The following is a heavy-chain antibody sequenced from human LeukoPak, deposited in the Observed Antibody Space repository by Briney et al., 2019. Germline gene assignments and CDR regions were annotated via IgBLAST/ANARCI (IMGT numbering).Heavy chain of an antibody. CDR2: IIPIFGTA. CDR1: TFTGYY. CDR3: ARERRHIVVVTAIVAFDI. D-gene: IGHD2-21*02. Sequence: TFTGYYMQWVRQAPGQGLEWMGGIIPIFGTANYAQKFQGRVTITADESTSTAYMELSSLRSEDTAVYYCARERRHIVVVTAIVAFDIWGQGTMVTVSS. J-gene: IGHJ3*02. V-gene: IGHV1-69*01.